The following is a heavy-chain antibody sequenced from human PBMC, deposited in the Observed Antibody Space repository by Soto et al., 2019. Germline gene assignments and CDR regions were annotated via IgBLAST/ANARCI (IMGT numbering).Heavy chain of an antibody. CDR3: ARPGPPGTYSASFDY. J-gene: IGHJ4*02. CDR1: GGSVSRSY. CDR2: TSYKGDT. D-gene: IGHD1-26*01. Sequence: QVQLQESGPGLVKPSETLSLTCTVSGGSVSRSYWSWIRQSPGKGLEWIGYTSYKGDTTYNPSLKRQVNIXXDXSXXQMSLNLRYVTAADTAVYYCARPGPPGTYSASFDYWGQGILVTVSS. V-gene: IGHV4-59*08.